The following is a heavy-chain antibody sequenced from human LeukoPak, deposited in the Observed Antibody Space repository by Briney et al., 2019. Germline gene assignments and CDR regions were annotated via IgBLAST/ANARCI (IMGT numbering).Heavy chain of an antibody. CDR3: AKDVRGGYSSINY. D-gene: IGHD6-13*01. CDR2: ISGSGGST. Sequence: GGSLRLSCAASGFTFSSYAMSWVRQAPGKWLEWVSAISGSGGSTYYADSVKGRFTISRDNSKNTLYLQMNSLRAEDTAVYYCAKDVRGGYSSINYWGQGTLVTVSS. J-gene: IGHJ4*02. V-gene: IGHV3-23*01. CDR1: GFTFSSYA.